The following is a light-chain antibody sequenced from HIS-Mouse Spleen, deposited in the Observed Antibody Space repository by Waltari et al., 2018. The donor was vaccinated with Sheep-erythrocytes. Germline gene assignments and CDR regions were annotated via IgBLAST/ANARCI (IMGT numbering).Light chain of an antibody. CDR1: KLGDKS. V-gene: IGLV3-1*01. CDR2: QDS. Sequence: SYELTQPPSVSVSPGQTASIPCPGDKLGDKSACWYQQKPGQSPVLVIYQDSKRPSGIPERFSGSNSGNTATLTISGTQAMDEADYYCQAWDSSTAVVFGGGTKLTVL. J-gene: IGLJ2*01. CDR3: QAWDSSTAVV.